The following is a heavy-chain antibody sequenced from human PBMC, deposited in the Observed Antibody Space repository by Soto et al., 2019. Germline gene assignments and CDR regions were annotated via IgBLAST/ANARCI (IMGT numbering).Heavy chain of an antibody. CDR1: GCNIRDYG. CDR3: SKGGRQWLVTSDLND. Sequence: LRLPWAVSGCNIRDYGRRWISKDQGQGLGWVAVVSQDGRNTHYADSVKGRFTISRDSSKNTVSLEMTSLRAEDTAVFFCSKGGRQWLVTSDLNDWGQGVLVTVSS. J-gene: IGHJ4*02. V-gene: IGHV3-30*18. CDR2: VSQDGRNT. D-gene: IGHD6-19*01.